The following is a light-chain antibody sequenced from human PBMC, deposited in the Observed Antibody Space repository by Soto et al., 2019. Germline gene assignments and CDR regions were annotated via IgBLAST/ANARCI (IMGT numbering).Light chain of an antibody. CDR2: KAS. Sequence: DIQMTQSPSSVSASVGDRVTITCRASQGISRWLAWYQQKPGKAPRVVINKASTLETGVPSRFSGSGLGTEFTLTIDSLQPDDFATYYCQHFNNYYVAFGQGTRVEVK. CDR3: QHFNNYYVA. J-gene: IGKJ1*01. CDR1: QGISRW. V-gene: IGKV1-5*03.